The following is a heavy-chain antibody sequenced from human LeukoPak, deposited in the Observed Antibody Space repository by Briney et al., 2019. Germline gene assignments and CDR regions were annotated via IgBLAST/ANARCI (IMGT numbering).Heavy chain of an antibody. D-gene: IGHD5-18*01. CDR1: GGTFTSYA. CDR2: INPNSGGT. V-gene: IGHV1-2*02. J-gene: IGHJ4*02. CDR3: ARPITKYTAVVWDY. Sequence: ASVKVSCKASGGTFTSYAISWVRQAPGQGLEWMGWINPNSGGTNFAQKFQGRVLMTRDTSIGTAYMELSSLRSDDTAIYYCARPITKYTAVVWDYWGQGTLVTVSS.